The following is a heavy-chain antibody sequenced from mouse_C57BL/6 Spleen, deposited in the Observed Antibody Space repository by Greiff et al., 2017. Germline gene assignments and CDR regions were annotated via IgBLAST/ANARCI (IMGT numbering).Heavy chain of an antibody. Sequence: VQLQQSGPELVKPGASVKIPCKASGYTFTDYNMDWVKQSHGKSLEWIGDINPNNGGTIYNQKFKGKATLTVDKSSSTAYMELRSLTSEDTAVYYCARRLHYYGSSYDYYAMDYWGQGTSVTVSS. J-gene: IGHJ4*01. CDR2: INPNNGGT. CDR1: GYTFTDYN. D-gene: IGHD1-1*01. V-gene: IGHV1-18*01. CDR3: ARRLHYYGSSYDYYAMDY.